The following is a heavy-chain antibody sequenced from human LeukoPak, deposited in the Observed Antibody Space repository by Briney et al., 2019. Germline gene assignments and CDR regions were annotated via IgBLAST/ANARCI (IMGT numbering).Heavy chain of an antibody. J-gene: IGHJ6*03. D-gene: IGHD2-2*01. Sequence: GGSLRLSCAASGFTFDDYAMHGVRQAPGKGLEWVPGISWNSGSIGYADSVKGRFTISRDNAKNSLYLQMNSLRDEDTALYYCANLGSAGCRRITSCSAYMDVWGKGTTVTVSS. CDR2: ISWNSGSI. V-gene: IGHV3-9*01. CDR3: ANLGSAGCRRITSCSAYMDV. CDR1: GFTFDDYA.